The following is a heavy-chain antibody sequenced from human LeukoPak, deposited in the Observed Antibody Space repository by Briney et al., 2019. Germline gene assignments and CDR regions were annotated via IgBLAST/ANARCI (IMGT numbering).Heavy chain of an antibody. D-gene: IGHD3-22*01. Sequence: SETLSLTCSVSGGSISSSSYYWGWIRQPPGKGLEWIGSIYYSGSTYYNPSLKSRVTISVDTSKNQFSLKLSSVTAADTAIYYCAKDRPNFHENSGHYYRRDGDSWGQGTLVTVSS. V-gene: IGHV4-39*02. CDR2: IYYSGST. CDR1: GGSISSSSYY. CDR3: AKDRPNFHENSGHYYRRDGDS. J-gene: IGHJ5*01.